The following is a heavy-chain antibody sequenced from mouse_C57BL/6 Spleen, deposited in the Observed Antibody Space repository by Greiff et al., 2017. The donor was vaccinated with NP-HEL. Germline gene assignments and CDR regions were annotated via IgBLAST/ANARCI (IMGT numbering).Heavy chain of an antibody. J-gene: IGHJ4*01. CDR3: AREDTTRPMDY. D-gene: IGHD1-1*01. CDR1: GYAFTNYL. Sequence: QVQLKQSGAELVRPGTSVKVSCKASGYAFTNYLIEWVKQRPGQGLEWIGVINPGSGGTNYNEKFKGKATLTADKSSSTAYMQLSSLTSEDSAVYFCAREDTTRPMDYWGQGTSVTVSS. CDR2: INPGSGGT. V-gene: IGHV1-54*01.